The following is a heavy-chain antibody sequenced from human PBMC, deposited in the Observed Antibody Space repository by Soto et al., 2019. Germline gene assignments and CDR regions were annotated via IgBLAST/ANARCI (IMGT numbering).Heavy chain of an antibody. D-gene: IGHD2-15*01. CDR1: VGSISSYY. CDR3: ARRRGYCSGGSCYSYYYYGMDV. Sequence: PSETLSLTCTVSVGSISSYYWSWIRQPPGKGLEWIGYIYYSGSTNYNPSLKSRVTISVDTSKNQFSLKLSSVTAADTAVYYCARRRGYCSGGSCYSYYYYGMDVWGQGTTVTSP. J-gene: IGHJ6*02. V-gene: IGHV4-59*08. CDR2: IYYSGST.